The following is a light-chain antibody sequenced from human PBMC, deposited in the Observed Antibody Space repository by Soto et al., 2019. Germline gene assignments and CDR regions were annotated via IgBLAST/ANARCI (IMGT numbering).Light chain of an antibody. CDR2: EVS. CDR3: CSYVSSKTYV. V-gene: IGLV2-14*01. Sequence: QSVLTQPACVSGSPGQSITISCTGTRTDVGGYNFVSWYQQHPGKAPKLIIYEVSNRPSGVSNRFSGSKSDNTASLTISGLQAEDEADYYCCSYVSSKTYVFGTGTRSPS. J-gene: IGLJ1*01. CDR1: RTDVGGYNF.